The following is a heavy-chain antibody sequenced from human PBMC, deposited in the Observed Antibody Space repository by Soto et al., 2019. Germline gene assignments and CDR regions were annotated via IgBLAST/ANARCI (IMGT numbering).Heavy chain of an antibody. Sequence: SETLSLTCTVSVGSISSGGYYWSWIRQHPGKGLEWIGYIYYSGSTYYNPSLKSRVTISVDTSKNQFSLKLSSVTAADTAVYYCARVNCGGDCYIFDYWGQGTLVTVSS. CDR3: ARVNCGGDCYIFDY. CDR2: IYYSGST. V-gene: IGHV4-31*03. D-gene: IGHD2-21*02. CDR1: VGSISSGGYY. J-gene: IGHJ4*02.